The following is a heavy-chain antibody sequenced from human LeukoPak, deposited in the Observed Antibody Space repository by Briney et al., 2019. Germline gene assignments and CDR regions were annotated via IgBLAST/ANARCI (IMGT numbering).Heavy chain of an antibody. V-gene: IGHV3-66*01. CDR2: IYSGGNT. D-gene: IGHD3-10*01. J-gene: IGHJ4*02. Sequence: GGSLRLSCAASGFTVSNNYMSWVRQAPGKGLEWVSLIYSGGNTYYADSVRGRFTISRDNSKNTLYLQMDSLRVEDTAVYYCARDYGSGSYYNLDYWGQGPWSPSPQ. CDR3: ARDYGSGSYYNLDY. CDR1: GFTVSNNY.